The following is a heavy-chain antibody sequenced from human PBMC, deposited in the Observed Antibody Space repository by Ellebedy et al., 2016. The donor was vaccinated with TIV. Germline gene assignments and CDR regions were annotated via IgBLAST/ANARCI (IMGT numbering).Heavy chain of an antibody. CDR2: VSSSGDT. V-gene: IGHV3-23*01. D-gene: IGHD1-26*01. J-gene: IGHJ4*02. CDR3: AKDHPTTE. Sequence: GESLKISXAASGFTFSSYAMTWVRQAPGKGLEWVSAVSSSGDTYYTDSVKGRFTISRDNSKNTLYLQMNSLRAEDTAVYYCAKDHPTTEWGQGTLVTVSS. CDR1: GFTFSSYA.